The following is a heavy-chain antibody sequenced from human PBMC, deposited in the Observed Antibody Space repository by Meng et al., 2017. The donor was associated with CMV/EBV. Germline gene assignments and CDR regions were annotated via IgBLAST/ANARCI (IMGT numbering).Heavy chain of an antibody. CDR2: IYYSGST. CDR3: ARDRGVLRFLEWTHPRVDHGPVWFDP. D-gene: IGHD3-3*01. V-gene: IGHV4-59*01. Sequence: SETLSLTCTVSGGPISSYYWSWIRQPPGKGLEWIGYIYYSGSTNYNPSLKSRVTISVDTSKNQFSLKLSSVTAADTAVYYCARDRGVLRFLEWTHPRVDHGPVWFDPWGQGTLVTVSS. J-gene: IGHJ5*02. CDR1: GGPISSYY.